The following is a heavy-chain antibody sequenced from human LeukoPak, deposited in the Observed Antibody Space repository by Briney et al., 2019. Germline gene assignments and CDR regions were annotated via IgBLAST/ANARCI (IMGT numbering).Heavy chain of an antibody. D-gene: IGHD6-19*01. V-gene: IGHV1-2*02. CDR3: ASAYSSGWPYFDY. Sequence: GASVKVSCKASGYTFTGYYMHWVRQAPGQGLEWMGWINPNSGGTNYAQKFQGRVTMTRDTSISTAYMKLSRLRSDDTAVYYCASAYSSGWPYFDYWGQGTLVTVSS. CDR2: INPNSGGT. J-gene: IGHJ4*02. CDR1: GYTFTGYY.